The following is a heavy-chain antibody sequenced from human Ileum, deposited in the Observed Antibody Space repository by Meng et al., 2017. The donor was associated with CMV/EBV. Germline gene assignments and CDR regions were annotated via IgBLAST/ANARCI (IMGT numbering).Heavy chain of an antibody. J-gene: IGHJ4*02. CDR3: ARGTSGWSGYYDY. D-gene: IGHD3-3*01. Sequence: SETLSLTCTVSGGSISSADYYWCWIRQSPGKGLEWIGYIYYSGSTYYNPSLKSRVTISVDTSKNQFSLKLSSVTAADTAVYYCARGTSGWSGYYDYWGQGTRVT. CDR1: GGSISSADYY. V-gene: IGHV4-30-4*08. CDR2: IYYSGST.